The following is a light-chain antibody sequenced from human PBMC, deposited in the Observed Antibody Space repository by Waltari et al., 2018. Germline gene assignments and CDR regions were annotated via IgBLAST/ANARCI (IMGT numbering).Light chain of an antibody. CDR2: EDS. J-gene: IGLJ3*02. V-gene: IGLV2-23*01. Sequence: HSALTQPASVSGSPGQSITISCTGTSSDVGSYNLVSWYQQHPDKAPKLMIYEDSKRPSGVSNRFSGSKSGNTASLTISGLQAEDEADYYCCSYAGSSTLVFGGGTKPTVL. CDR3: CSYAGSSTLV. CDR1: SSDVGSYNL.